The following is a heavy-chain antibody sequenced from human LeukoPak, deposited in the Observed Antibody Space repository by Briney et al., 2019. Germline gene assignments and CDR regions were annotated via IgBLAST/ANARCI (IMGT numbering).Heavy chain of an antibody. CDR1: GGSFSSYY. V-gene: IGHV4-34*01. CDR3: ARPCGGDCFHNWFDP. J-gene: IGHJ5*01. CDR2: INHSGST. Sequence: SETLSLTCTVYGGSFSSYYWSWICQPPGKGLEWIGEINHSGSTNYNPSLTSRITISVDTSKNQFSLKLWSWTAADTAVYYCARPCGGDCFHNWFDPWGQGTLVTVSS. D-gene: IGHD2-21*02.